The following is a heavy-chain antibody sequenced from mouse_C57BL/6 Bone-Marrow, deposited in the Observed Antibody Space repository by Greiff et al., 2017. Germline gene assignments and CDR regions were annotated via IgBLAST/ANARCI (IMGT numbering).Heavy chain of an antibody. V-gene: IGHV1-55*01. Sequence: QVQLQQPGAELVKPGASVKMSCKASGYTFTSYWITWVKPRPGQGLEWIGDIYPGSGSTNYNEKFKSKATLTVDTSSSTAYMQLSSLTSEDSAVYYCAREDYGSSYVWYFDVGGTGTTVTVSS. J-gene: IGHJ1*03. CDR1: GYTFTSYW. D-gene: IGHD1-1*01. CDR2: IYPGSGST. CDR3: AREDYGSSYVWYFDV.